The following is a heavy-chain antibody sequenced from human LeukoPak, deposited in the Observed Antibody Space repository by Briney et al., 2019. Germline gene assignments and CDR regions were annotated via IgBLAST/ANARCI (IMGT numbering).Heavy chain of an antibody. Sequence: GGSLRLSCAASGLSFSSYAMQWVRQAPGKGLEWVAVISYDGSNKYYADSVKGRFTISGDKSKNTLYLQMNSLRPEDTAFYYCATGPGPIAGAKNPFDIWGQGTMVTVSS. CDR3: ATGPGPIAGAKNPFDI. J-gene: IGHJ3*02. V-gene: IGHV3-30*01. CDR2: ISYDGSNK. D-gene: IGHD1-26*01. CDR1: GLSFSSYA.